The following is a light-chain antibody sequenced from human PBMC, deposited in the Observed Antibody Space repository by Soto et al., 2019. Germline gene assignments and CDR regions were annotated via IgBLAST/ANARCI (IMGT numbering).Light chain of an antibody. Sequence: GQSITISCTGTSSDVGGYNYVSWYQQHPGKAPKLMIYDVSNRPSGVSNRFSGSKSGNTASLTISGLQAEDEADYYCSSYTSSSTVVFGGGTKLTVL. J-gene: IGLJ2*01. CDR2: DVS. CDR3: SSYTSSSTVV. V-gene: IGLV2-14*04. CDR1: SSDVGGYNY.